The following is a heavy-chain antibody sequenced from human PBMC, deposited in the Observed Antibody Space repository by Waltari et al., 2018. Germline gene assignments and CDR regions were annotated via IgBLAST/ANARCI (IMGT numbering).Heavy chain of an antibody. V-gene: IGHV4-59*01. D-gene: IGHD6-13*01. J-gene: IGHJ6*02. CDR1: GGSISSYY. Sequence: QVQLQESGPGLVKPSETLSLTCTVSGGSISSYYWSLIRQPPVKGLEWIGYIYYRGRTNGNPSRKSRVTISVDTSKNQFALKLSSVTAADTAVYYCYGAAAGREYYYYGMDVGGQGTTVTVSS. CDR2: IYYRGRT. CDR3: YGAAAGREYYYYGMDV.